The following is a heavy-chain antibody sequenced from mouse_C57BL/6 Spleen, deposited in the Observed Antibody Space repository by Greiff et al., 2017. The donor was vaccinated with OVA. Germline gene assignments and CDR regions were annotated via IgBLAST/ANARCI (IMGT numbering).Heavy chain of an antibody. CDR1: GYTFTDYE. CDR2: IDPETGGT. Sequence: VKLMESGAELVRPGASVTLSCKASGYTFTDYEMHWVKQTPVHGLEWIGAIDPETGGTAYNQKFKGKAILTADKSSSTAYMELRSLTSEDSAVYYCTRTYYGSSYGFAYWGQGTLVTVSA. J-gene: IGHJ3*01. D-gene: IGHD1-1*01. CDR3: TRTYYGSSYGFAY. V-gene: IGHV1-15*01.